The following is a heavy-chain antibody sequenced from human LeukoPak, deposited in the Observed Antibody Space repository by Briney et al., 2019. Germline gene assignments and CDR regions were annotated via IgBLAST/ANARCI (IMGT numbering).Heavy chain of an antibody. CDR3: ARDLGLAAAGAFDY. V-gene: IGHV3-7*01. J-gene: IGHJ4*02. Sequence: PGGSLRLSCAASGFTFSSYLMSRVRQAPGKGLEWVANIKQDGSEKYYVDSVKGRFTISRDNAKNSLYLQMNSLRAEDTAVYYCARDLGLAAAGAFDYWGQGTLVTVSS. D-gene: IGHD6-13*01. CDR1: GFTFSSYL. CDR2: IKQDGSEK.